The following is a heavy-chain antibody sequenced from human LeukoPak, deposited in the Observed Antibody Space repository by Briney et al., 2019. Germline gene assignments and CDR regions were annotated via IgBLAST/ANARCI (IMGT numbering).Heavy chain of an antibody. D-gene: IGHD3-16*02. CDR1: GGSISSSSYY. CDR3: ARKGTTYYDYIWGSYRDKYYFDY. V-gene: IGHV4-39*01. CDR2: IYYSGST. J-gene: IGHJ4*02. Sequence: SETLSLTCTVSGGSISSSSYYWGWIRQPPGKGLEWIGRIYYSGSTYYNPSLRSRVTISVDTSKNQFSLNLSSVTAADTAVYYCARKGTTYYDYIWGSYRDKYYFDYWGQGTLVTVSS.